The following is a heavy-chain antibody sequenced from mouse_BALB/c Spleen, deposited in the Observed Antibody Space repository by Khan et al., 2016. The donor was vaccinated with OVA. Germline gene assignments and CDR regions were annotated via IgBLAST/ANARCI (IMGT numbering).Heavy chain of an antibody. CDR1: GYTFTDYA. CDR2: ISTYYGDA. J-gene: IGHJ3*01. V-gene: IGHV1S137*01. Sequence: QVQLQQSGAELVRPGVSVKISCKGSGYTFTDYAMHWVKQRHAKSLEWIGVISTYYGDADYNQKFKGKATMTVDKSSSTAYMELARLTSEDSASYYCARGSGNSRFAYWGQGTLVTVSA. D-gene: IGHD1-3*01. CDR3: ARGSGNSRFAY.